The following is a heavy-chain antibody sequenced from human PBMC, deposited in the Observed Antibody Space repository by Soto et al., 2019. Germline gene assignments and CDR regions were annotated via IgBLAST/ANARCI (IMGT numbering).Heavy chain of an antibody. CDR1: GGSFSGYY. CDR3: ARGKNVDTAMVSTPDYYYGMDV. Sequence: SETLSLTCAVYGGSFSGYYWSWIRQPPGKGLEWIGEINHSGSTNYNPSLKSRVTISVDTSKNQFSLKLSSVTAADTAVYYCARGKNVDTAMVSTPDYYYGMDVWGQGTTVTVSS. V-gene: IGHV4-34*01. CDR2: INHSGST. D-gene: IGHD5-18*01. J-gene: IGHJ6*02.